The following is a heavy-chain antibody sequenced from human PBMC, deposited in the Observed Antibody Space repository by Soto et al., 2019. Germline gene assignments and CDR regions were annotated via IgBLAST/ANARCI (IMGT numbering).Heavy chain of an antibody. CDR3: AAYSHKGY. J-gene: IGHJ4*02. CDR1: GFTVSNKY. D-gene: IGHD3-16*01. Sequence: EEQLVESGGDLVQPGGSLRLSCAASGFTVSNKYMRWVRQAPGKGLEWVSLIYSGGSTYYADSVKGRFTISRDSSKNTLYLQMNSLRAEDTAMYYCAAYSHKGYWGQGTLVTVSS. CDR2: IYSGGST. V-gene: IGHV3-66*01.